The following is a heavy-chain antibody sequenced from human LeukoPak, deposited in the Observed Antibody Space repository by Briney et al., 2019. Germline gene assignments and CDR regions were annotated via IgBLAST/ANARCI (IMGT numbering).Heavy chain of an antibody. V-gene: IGHV4-59*01. CDR3: ARLGTALIDAFDI. J-gene: IGHJ3*02. CDR1: GGSISSYY. Sequence: SETLSLTCTVSGGSISSYYWSWIRQPPGKGLEWIGYIYYSGSTNYNPSLKSRVTISVDTSKNQFSLKLSSVTAADTAVYYCARLGTALIDAFDIWGQGTMVIVSS. D-gene: IGHD1-1*01. CDR2: IYYSGST.